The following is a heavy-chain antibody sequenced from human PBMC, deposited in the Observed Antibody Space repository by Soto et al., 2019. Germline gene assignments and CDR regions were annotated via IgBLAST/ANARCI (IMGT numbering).Heavy chain of an antibody. Sequence: ASVKVSCKASGYTFTSYGISWVRQAPGQGLEWMGWISAYNGNTNYAQKLQGRVTMTTDTSTSTAYMELRRLRSDDTAVYYCARDWGVYYDFWSGYSGRWFDPWGQGTLVTVSS. CDR2: ISAYNGNT. CDR1: GYTFTSYG. J-gene: IGHJ5*02. D-gene: IGHD3-3*01. V-gene: IGHV1-18*01. CDR3: ARDWGVYYDFWSGYSGRWFDP.